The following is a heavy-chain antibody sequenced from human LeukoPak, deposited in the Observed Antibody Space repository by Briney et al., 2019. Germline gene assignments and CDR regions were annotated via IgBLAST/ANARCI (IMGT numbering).Heavy chain of an antibody. CDR1: GGSFSGYY. CDR2: INHSGST. Sequence: PSQTLSLTCAVYGGSFSGYYWSWNRQPPRKGMEWIGEINHSGSTNYNPSLKSRVTISVDTSKNQFSLKLSSVTAADTAVYYCARGTTYYYDSSGYYRSILFDYWGQGTLVTASS. D-gene: IGHD3-22*01. CDR3: ARGTTYYYDSSGYYRSILFDY. V-gene: IGHV4-34*01. J-gene: IGHJ4*02.